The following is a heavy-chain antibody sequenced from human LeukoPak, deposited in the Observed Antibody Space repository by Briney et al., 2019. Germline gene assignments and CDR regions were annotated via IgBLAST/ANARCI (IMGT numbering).Heavy chain of an antibody. CDR1: GFTFSSYW. CDR2: IKQDGSEK. CDR3: ARDPEGAVASEIN. Sequence: GGSLRLSCAASGFTFSSYWMSWVRQAPGKGLEWVANIKQDGSEKYYVDSVKGRFTISRDNAKNSLYLQMNSLRAEDTAVYYCARDPEGAVASEINWGQGTLVTVSS. V-gene: IGHV3-7*01. D-gene: IGHD6-19*01. J-gene: IGHJ4*02.